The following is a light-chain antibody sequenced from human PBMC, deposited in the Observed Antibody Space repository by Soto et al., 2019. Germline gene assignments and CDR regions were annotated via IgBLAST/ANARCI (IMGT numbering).Light chain of an antibody. CDR2: DAS. CDR3: QQYDDWPVVT. J-gene: IGKJ3*01. CDR1: RSISKN. Sequence: EIVMTQSPASLSVSPGERATLSCRASRSISKNLAWYQQTPGQSPRFLIYDASTRATGILARFSGSWSGTDFTLTISSLQSEDSATYCCQQYDDWPVVTFGPGTKVEIK. V-gene: IGKV3-15*01.